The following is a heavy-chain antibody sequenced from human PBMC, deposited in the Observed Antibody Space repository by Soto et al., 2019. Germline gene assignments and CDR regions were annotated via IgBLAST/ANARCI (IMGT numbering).Heavy chain of an antibody. CDR2: ILPIFGTA. Sequence: QVQLVQSGAEVKKPESSVKVSCKASGGTFSSYAISWVRQAPGQGLEWMGGILPIFGTANYAQKFQGRVTLTADEATSTAYMELSSLRPEDTAVYYCARAPRGEYGSGRYGMDVWGRGTTVTVSS. CDR1: GGTFSSYA. D-gene: IGHD3-10*01. V-gene: IGHV1-69*01. CDR3: ARAPRGEYGSGRYGMDV. J-gene: IGHJ6*02.